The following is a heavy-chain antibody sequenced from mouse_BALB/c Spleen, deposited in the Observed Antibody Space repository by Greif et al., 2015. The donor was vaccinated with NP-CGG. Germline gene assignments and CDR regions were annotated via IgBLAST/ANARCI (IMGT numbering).Heavy chain of an antibody. J-gene: IGHJ4*01. Sequence: QVQLQQSGAELAKPGASVKMSCKASGYTFTSYWVHWVKQRPGQGLEWIGYINPSTGYTEYNQKFKDKATLTADKSSSTAYMQLSSLTSEDSAVYYCARNYAMDYWGQGTPVTVSS. CDR1: GYTFTSYW. CDR2: INPSTGYT. CDR3: ARNYAMDY. V-gene: IGHV1-7*01.